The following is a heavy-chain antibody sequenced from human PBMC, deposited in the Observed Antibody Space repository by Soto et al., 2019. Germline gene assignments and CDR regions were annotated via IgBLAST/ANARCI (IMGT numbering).Heavy chain of an antibody. J-gene: IGHJ4*02. V-gene: IGHV3-23*01. D-gene: IGHD6-13*01. CDR2: ISGSGDST. Sequence: EVQLLDSGGGLVQPGGSLRLSCAASGFTFSSYAMNWVRQAPGKGLEWVSVISGSGDSTYYADSVKGRFTISSDNSKNTLYLQMNSLRAEDTAVYYCARRGPGTYFDYWGQGTLVTVSS. CDR1: GFTFSSYA. CDR3: ARRGPGTYFDY.